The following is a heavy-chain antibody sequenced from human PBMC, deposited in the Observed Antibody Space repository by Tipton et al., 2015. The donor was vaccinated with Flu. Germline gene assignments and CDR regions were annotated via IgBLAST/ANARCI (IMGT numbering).Heavy chain of an antibody. D-gene: IGHD1-1*01. CDR1: GYTFTSYN. CDR3: ARDKGGGTYTFDV. CDR2: IYPAGGGI. J-gene: IGHJ3*01. V-gene: IGHV1-46*01. Sequence: QLVQSRAEVKKPGASVKVSCKASGYTFTSYNMHWVRQAPGQGLEWMGIIYPAGGGISYAQKFQGRVIMTRDRSTGTVHMELSSLRSDDTAMYYCARDKGGGTYTFDVWGQGTMVTVSS.